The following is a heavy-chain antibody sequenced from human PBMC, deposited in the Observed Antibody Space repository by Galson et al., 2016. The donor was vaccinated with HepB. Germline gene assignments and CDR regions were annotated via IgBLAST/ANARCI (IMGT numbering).Heavy chain of an antibody. D-gene: IGHD6-19*01. CDR2: IRSKAYGGTR. V-gene: IGHV3-49*03. CDR3: TRGRGSSGWYMYFDY. Sequence: SLRLSCAASGFTFGDYAMSWFRQAPGKGLEWVGFIRSKAYGGTREYAASVKGRLTIPRDDSKSIAYLEMNSLKTEETAGYYCTRGRGSSGWYMYFDYWGQGTRVTVSS. J-gene: IGHJ4*02. CDR1: GFTFGDYA.